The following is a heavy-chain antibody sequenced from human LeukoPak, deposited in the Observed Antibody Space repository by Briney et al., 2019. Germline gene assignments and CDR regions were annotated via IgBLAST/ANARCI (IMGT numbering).Heavy chain of an antibody. J-gene: IGHJ1*01. D-gene: IGHD6-13*01. CDR2: IYTSGST. CDR1: GGSISSYY. Sequence: SETLSLTCTVSGGSISSYYWSWIRQPAGKGLEWIGRIYTSGSTNYNPSLKSRVTMSVDTSKNQFSLKPSSVTAADTAVYYCARDSDSSSWYGNGAEYFQHWGQGTLATVSS. V-gene: IGHV4-4*07. CDR3: ARDSDSSSWYGNGAEYFQH.